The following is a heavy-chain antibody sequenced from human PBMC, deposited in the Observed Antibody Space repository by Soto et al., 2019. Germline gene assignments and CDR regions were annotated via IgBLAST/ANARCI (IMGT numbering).Heavy chain of an antibody. CDR3: AKDIGPVYSSGWSDY. D-gene: IGHD6-19*01. J-gene: IGHJ4*02. CDR1: GFTFSSYA. CDR2: ISGSGGST. Sequence: GGSLRLSCAASGFTFSSYAMIWVRQAPGKGLEWVSAISGSGGSTYYADSVKGRFTISRDNSKNTLYLQMNSLRAEDTAVYYCAKDIGPVYSSGWSDYWGQGTLVTVSS. V-gene: IGHV3-23*01.